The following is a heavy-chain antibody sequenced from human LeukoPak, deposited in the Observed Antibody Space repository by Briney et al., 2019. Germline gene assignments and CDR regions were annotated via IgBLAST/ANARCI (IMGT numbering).Heavy chain of an antibody. D-gene: IGHD6-19*01. J-gene: IGHJ3*02. CDR1: GYTFINYV. CDR2: ISAYKGNT. V-gene: IGHV1-18*01. CDR3: ARGRQQWLVGGAFDI. Sequence: ASVKVSCKASGYTFINYVISWVRQAPGQGPEWMGWISAYKGNTNYAQKFQGRVTMTTDTSTSTVYMELRSLTSDDTAVYYCARGRQQWLVGGAFDIWGQGTMVTVSS.